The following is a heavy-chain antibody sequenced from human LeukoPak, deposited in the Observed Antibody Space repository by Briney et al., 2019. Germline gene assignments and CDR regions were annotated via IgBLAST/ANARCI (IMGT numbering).Heavy chain of an antibody. D-gene: IGHD6-19*01. CDR1: GFTFSSYW. V-gene: IGHV3-7*01. J-gene: IGHJ4*02. CDR3: AKDASSGWYGQSDY. CDR2: INHNGNVN. Sequence: GGSLRLSCAASGFTFSSYWMNWARQAPGKGLEWVASINHNGNVNYYVDSVKGRFTISRDNAKNSLYLQMNSLRAEDTAVYYCAKDASSGWYGQSDYWGQGTLVTVSS.